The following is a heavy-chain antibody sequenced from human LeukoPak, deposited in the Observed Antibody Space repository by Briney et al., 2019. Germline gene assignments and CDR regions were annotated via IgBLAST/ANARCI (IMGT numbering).Heavy chain of an antibody. CDR1: GFTFTSYG. Sequence: GGSLRLSCAASGFTFTSYGMHWVRQAPGKGLEWVAVIWFDGSNKYYADSVKGRFTISRDDSKNTLYLQMNSLRAEDTAVYYCARDYGSGSYYGFDYWGQGTLVTVSS. CDR2: IWFDGSNK. J-gene: IGHJ4*02. V-gene: IGHV3-33*01. CDR3: ARDYGSGSYYGFDY. D-gene: IGHD3-10*01.